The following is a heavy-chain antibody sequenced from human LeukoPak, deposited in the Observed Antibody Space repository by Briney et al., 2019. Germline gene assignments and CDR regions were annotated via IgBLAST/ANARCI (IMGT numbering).Heavy chain of an antibody. D-gene: IGHD2-15*01. CDR1: XGSISSSSYY. CDR2: IYYSGST. V-gene: IGHV4-39*01. J-gene: IGHJ3*02. Sequence: PSETLSLTCTVSXGSISSSSYYWGWIRPPPGKGLEWIGSIYYSGSTYYNPSLKSRVTISVDTSKNQFSLKLSSVTAADTAVYYCARQEELGYCSGGSCYRNDAFDIWGQGTMVTVSS. CDR3: ARQEELGYCSGGSCYRNDAFDI.